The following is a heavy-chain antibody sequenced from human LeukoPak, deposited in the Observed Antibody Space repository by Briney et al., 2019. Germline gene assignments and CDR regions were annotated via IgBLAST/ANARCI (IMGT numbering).Heavy chain of an antibody. V-gene: IGHV4-59*01. CDR3: ARMTMVVTRSTYYYYYYYMDV. CDR2: IYYSGST. CDR1: GGSISSYY. Sequence: SETLSLTCTVSGGSISSYYWSWIRQPPGKGLEWIGYIYYSGSTNYNPSLKSRVTISVDTSKNQFSLKLSSVTAADTAVYYCARMTMVVTRSTYYYYYYYMDVWGKGTTATVSS. J-gene: IGHJ6*03. D-gene: IGHD4-23*01.